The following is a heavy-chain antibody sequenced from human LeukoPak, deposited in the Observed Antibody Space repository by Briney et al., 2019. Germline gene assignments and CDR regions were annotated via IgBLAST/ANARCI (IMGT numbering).Heavy chain of an antibody. CDR3: ARLFSTAHY. D-gene: IGHD2-21*01. CDR1: GFPFSSYE. J-gene: IGHJ4*02. V-gene: IGHV3-48*03. CDR2: ISSSGSTI. Sequence: GGSLILSCAVSGFPFSSYEMSWVRQAPGKGLEWVSLISSSGSTIYYADSVKGRFTISRDNAKNSLYLQMNSLRAEDTAVYYCARLFSTAHYWGQGTLVTVSS.